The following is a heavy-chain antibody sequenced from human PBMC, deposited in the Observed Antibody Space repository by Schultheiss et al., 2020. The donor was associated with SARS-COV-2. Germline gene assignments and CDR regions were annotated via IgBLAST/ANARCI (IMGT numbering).Heavy chain of an antibody. V-gene: IGHV4-59*01. CDR1: GGSIGGYY. CDR3: ASEPIVVVPAAYFDY. J-gene: IGHJ4*02. Sequence: SQTLSLTCTVSGGSIGGYYWTWIWQPPGKGLEWIGYISYSGITNYNPSLKSRVSISADTSKSRFSLRLSSVAAADTAVYYCASEPIVVVPAAYFDYWGQGTLVTVSS. CDR2: ISYSGIT. D-gene: IGHD2-2*01.